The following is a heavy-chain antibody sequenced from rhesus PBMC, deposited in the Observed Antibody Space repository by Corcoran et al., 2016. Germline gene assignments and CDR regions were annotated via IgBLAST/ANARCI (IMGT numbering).Heavy chain of an antibody. D-gene: IGHD6-25*01. CDR3: ARDSAAAGTTYFDN. CDR2: IYGSSGST. Sequence: QVQLQESGPGLVKPSEPLSPTCAVSGDSISSNYWSWIRQPPGKGLEWIGYIYGSSGSTYYNPSLKSRVTISTDTSKTQFSLKVSSVTAADTAVYYCARDSAAAGTTYFDNWGQGVLVTVSS. V-gene: IGHV4-147*01. CDR1: GDSISSNY. J-gene: IGHJ4*01.